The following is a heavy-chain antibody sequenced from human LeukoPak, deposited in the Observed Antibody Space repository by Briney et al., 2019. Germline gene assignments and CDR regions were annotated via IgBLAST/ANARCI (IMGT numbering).Heavy chain of an antibody. CDR2: ISGSGARA. CDR1: GLNFRGYA. V-gene: IGHV3-23*01. D-gene: IGHD1-26*01. J-gene: IGHJ6*02. Sequence: GGSLRLSCAASGLNFRGYAMSWVRQAPGMGLEWVSAISGSGARAHYAESVRGRFTISRDNAQNTVHLQMSSLRADDTAVYYCAKEGVLGETNYYYYAMDVWGQGTTVTVSS. CDR3: AKEGVLGETNYYYYAMDV.